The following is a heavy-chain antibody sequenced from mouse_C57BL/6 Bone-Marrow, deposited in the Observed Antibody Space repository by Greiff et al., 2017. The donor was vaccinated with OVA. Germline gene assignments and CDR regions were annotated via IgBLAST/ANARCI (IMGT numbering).Heavy chain of an antibody. D-gene: IGHD2-5*01. CDR1: GFTFSSYG. Sequence: EVMLVESGGDLVKPGGSLKLSCAASGFTFSSYGMSWVRQTPDKRLEWVATISSGGSYTYYPDSVKGRFTISRDNAKNTLYLQMSSLKSEDTAMYYCARLPYYSNLWYFDVWGTGTTVTVSS. CDR3: ARLPYYSNLWYFDV. V-gene: IGHV5-6*02. J-gene: IGHJ1*03. CDR2: ISSGGSYT.